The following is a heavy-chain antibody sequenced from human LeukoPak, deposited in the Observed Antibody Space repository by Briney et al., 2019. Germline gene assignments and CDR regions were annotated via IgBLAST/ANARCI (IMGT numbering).Heavy chain of an antibody. CDR3: ASHRRAGWQQFGGFSES. D-gene: IGHD5-24*01. J-gene: IGHJ5*02. Sequence: PSETLSLTCSVSGGSLKSHSHFWGWIRQPPGKGLEWVASIFYSGDIYHNPSLKSRVTISIDTSKNQFSLRLSAVTAADTAVYYCASHRRAGWQQFGGFSESWGQGALVTVSS. CDR1: GGSLKSHSHF. V-gene: IGHV4-39*07. CDR2: IFYSGDI.